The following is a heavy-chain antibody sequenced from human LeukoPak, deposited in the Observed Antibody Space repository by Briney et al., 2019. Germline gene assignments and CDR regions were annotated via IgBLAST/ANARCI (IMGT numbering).Heavy chain of an antibody. Sequence: SETLSLTCTVSGGSISSYYWSWIRQPPGKGLEWIGFIYYSGSTHYNPSLKSRVTISVDTSKNQFSLKLSSVTAADTAVYYCARYHILTGYYTFDYWGQGTLVTVSS. J-gene: IGHJ4*02. CDR2: IYYSGST. V-gene: IGHV4-59*01. CDR3: ARYHILTGYYTFDY. CDR1: GGSISSYY. D-gene: IGHD3-9*01.